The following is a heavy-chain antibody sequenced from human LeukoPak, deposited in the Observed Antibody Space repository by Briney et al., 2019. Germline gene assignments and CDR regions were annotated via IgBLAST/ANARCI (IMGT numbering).Heavy chain of an antibody. CDR2: ISSSSSYI. CDR3: ARDVSGYSYGLGDY. D-gene: IGHD5-18*01. CDR1: GSTFSSYS. J-gene: IGHJ4*02. V-gene: IGHV3-21*01. Sequence: PGGSLRLSCAASGSTFSSYSMNWVRQAPGKGLEWVSSISSSSSYISYADSVKGRFTVSRDNAKNSLYLQMNSLRAEDTAMYYCARDVSGYSYGLGDYWGQGTLVTVSS.